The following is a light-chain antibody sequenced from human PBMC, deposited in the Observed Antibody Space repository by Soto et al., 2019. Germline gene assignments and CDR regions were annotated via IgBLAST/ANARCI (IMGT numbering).Light chain of an antibody. CDR1: SSDVGSYNL. CDR2: EGT. CDR3: CSYARTSTLL. Sequence: QSVLTQPASLSGSPGQSITISCTGTSSDVGSYNLVSWYQQHPGKAPKLMIYEGTKRPSGVSNRFSGAKSVNTASLTISGLQAEDYADYYCCSYARTSTLLFGGGTKLTVL. J-gene: IGLJ2*01. V-gene: IGLV2-23*01.